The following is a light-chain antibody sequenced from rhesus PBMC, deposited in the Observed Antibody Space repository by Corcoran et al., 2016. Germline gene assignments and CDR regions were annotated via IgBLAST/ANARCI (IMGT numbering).Light chain of an antibody. CDR3: QQYDDLPRT. CDR2: YAS. CDR1: QGISSC. J-gene: IGKJ1*01. V-gene: IGKV1-19*01. Sequence: DIQMTQSPSSLSASVGDKVTITCHASQGISSCLAWYQRKPGKAPRHLIYYASSLQSGVPSRFSGSGSWTDYPLTISSLPPEDFATYYCQQYDDLPRTFGQGTKVEIK.